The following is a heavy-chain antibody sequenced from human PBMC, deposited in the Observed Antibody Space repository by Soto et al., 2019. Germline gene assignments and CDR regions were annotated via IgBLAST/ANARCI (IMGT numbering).Heavy chain of an antibody. CDR3: AKRPMVRGVNFDY. CDR2: ISGSGGTT. CDR1: GFTFSTYA. V-gene: IGHV3-23*01. Sequence: EVQLLESGGGLVQPGGSLRLSCAASGFTFSTYAMSWVRQAPGKGLEWVSAISGSGGTTYYADSVKGRFTISRDNSKNTLYLQINSLRVEDTAVYYCAKRPMVRGVNFDYWGQGTLVTVSS. J-gene: IGHJ4*02. D-gene: IGHD3-10*01.